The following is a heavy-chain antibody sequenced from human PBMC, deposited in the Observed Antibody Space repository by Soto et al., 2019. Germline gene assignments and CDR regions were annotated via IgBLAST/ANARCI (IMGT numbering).Heavy chain of an antibody. V-gene: IGHV5-10-1*01. Sequence: PGESLKISCKASGHTFTSYWISWVRQMPGKGLEWMGRIDPSDSYTNYSPSFQGHVTISVDKSLSSAFLQWSSLKASDSAVYYCATVNCYSGPHGAFDIWGQGTMVTVSS. J-gene: IGHJ3*02. D-gene: IGHD2-15*01. CDR1: GHTFTSYW. CDR2: IDPSDSYT. CDR3: ATVNCYSGPHGAFDI.